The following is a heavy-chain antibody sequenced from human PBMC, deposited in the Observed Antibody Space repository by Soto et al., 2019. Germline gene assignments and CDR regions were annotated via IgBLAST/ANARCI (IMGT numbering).Heavy chain of an antibody. D-gene: IGHD2-2*01. CDR3: ARDFLYQAYYYYYGMDV. CDR2: ISCDGSNK. CDR1: VFTFSSYA. V-gene: IGHV3-30-3*01. J-gene: IGHJ6*04. Sequence: PGGSLRLSCAASVFTFSSYAMHWVRQAPGKGLEWVAVISCDGSNKYYADSVKGRFTISRDNSKNTLYLQMNSLRAEDTAVYYSARDFLYQAYYYYYGMDVWGKGTTVTVSS.